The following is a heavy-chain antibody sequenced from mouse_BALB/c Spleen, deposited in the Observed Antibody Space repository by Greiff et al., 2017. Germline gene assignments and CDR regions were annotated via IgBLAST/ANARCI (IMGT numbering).Heavy chain of an antibody. Sequence: QVQLQQSGAELVKPGASVKLSCKASGYTFTSYYMYWVKQRPGQGLEWIGEINPSNGGTNFNEKFKSKATLTVDKSSSTAYMQLSSLTSEDSAVYYCARLGRYYAMDYWGQGTSVTVSS. CDR3: ARLGRYYAMDY. CDR2: INPSNGGT. V-gene: IGHV1S81*02. CDR1: GYTFTSYY. J-gene: IGHJ4*01.